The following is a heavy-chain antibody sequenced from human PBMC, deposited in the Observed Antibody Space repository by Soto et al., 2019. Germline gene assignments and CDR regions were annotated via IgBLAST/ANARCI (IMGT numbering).Heavy chain of an antibody. CDR2: ISSNGGST. CDR3: ARDGVVVAATHLYWYNWFDP. V-gene: IGHV3-64*01. Sequence: GGSLRLSCAASGFTFSSYAMHWVRQAPGKGLEYVSAISSNGGSTYYANSVKGRFTISRDNSKNTLYLQMGSLRAEDMAVYYCARDGVVVAATHLYWYNWFDPWGQGTLVTVSS. CDR1: GFTFSSYA. J-gene: IGHJ5*02. D-gene: IGHD2-15*01.